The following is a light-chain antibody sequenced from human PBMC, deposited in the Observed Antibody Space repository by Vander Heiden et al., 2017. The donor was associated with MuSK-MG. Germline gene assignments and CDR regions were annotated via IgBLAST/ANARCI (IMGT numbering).Light chain of an antibody. CDR3: QQDKSYPWT. Sequence: DIQMTQSPSTLSASVGDRVTITCRASQSINSWLAWYQQKPGKAPKLLIYKASSLETGVPSRFSGSGSGTEFTLTISSLQPDDFATYYCQQDKSYPWTFGQGTKVEIK. CDR1: QSINSW. J-gene: IGKJ1*01. CDR2: KAS. V-gene: IGKV1-5*03.